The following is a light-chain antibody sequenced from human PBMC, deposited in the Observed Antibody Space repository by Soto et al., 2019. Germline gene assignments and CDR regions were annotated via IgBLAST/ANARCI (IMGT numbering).Light chain of an antibody. Sequence: AVVTQPPSLSASPGASASLTCTLRTGLNVGSYRIYWYQQKPGSPPQYLLRYKSDSDKQQGSGVPSRFSGSKDASANAGILLISGLQSEDEADYYCVIWHNSAWVFGGGTKLTVL. CDR2: YKSDSDK. J-gene: IGLJ3*02. V-gene: IGLV5-45*01. CDR1: TGLNVGSYR. CDR3: VIWHNSAWV.